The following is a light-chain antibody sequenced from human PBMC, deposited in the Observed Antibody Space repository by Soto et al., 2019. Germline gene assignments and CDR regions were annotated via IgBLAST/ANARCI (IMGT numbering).Light chain of an antibody. Sequence: QSALTQPPSASGSPGQSVTISCTGTSSDIGGYNFVSWYQQHPGKAPKLMIYDVTKRPSGVPDRFSGSKSGNTASLTVSGVQGEDEADYYCASYAGVNNLLFGGGTKVTVL. CDR2: DVT. J-gene: IGLJ2*01. CDR1: SSDIGGYNF. V-gene: IGLV2-8*01. CDR3: ASYAGVNNLL.